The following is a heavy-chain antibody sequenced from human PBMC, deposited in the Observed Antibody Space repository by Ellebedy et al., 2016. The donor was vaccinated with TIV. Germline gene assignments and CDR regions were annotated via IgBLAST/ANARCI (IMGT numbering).Heavy chain of an antibody. CDR3: AKPMGYCSGGGCSAFDI. J-gene: IGHJ3*02. V-gene: IGHV3-23*01. D-gene: IGHD2-15*01. Sequence: PGGSLRLSCAASGFTFSSYAMSWVRQAPGKGLEWVAAIRGSDSSTYYADSVKGRFTISRDNSKNTLYLQMNSLRADDTAVYYCAKPMGYCSGGGCSAFDIWGQGAMVTVSS. CDR1: GFTFSSYA. CDR2: IRGSDSST.